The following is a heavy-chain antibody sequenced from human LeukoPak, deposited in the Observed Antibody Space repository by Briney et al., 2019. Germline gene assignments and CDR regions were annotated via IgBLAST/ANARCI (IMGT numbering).Heavy chain of an antibody. CDR2: IYGSGRT. D-gene: IGHD3-16*01. Sequence: SDTLSLTCTVSGGSISSYYWIWIRQPPGKGLEWIGCIYGSGRTNYNASLISRVNISVDTSKNQFALKLTSVTAADTAVYDCARGGGTLDYWGQGTLVTVSS. CDR1: GGSISSYY. V-gene: IGHV4-59*07. CDR3: ARGGGTLDY. J-gene: IGHJ4*02.